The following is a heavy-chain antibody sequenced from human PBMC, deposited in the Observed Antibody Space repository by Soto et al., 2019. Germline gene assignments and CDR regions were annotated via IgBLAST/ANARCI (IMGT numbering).Heavy chain of an antibody. J-gene: IGHJ5*02. V-gene: IGHV3-74*01. CDR2: IDTAGGGT. CDR1: GFTLRSNR. CDR3: ATLFDL. Sequence: EVQLVESGGGLVQPGGSLRVSCAASGFTLRSNRIHWVRQAPGKGLEGVSRIDTAGGGTSYATSVKGRFTLYRDNAKNTVYLRMKDLRAEDTAVYYCATLFDLWGQGTLVTVSS.